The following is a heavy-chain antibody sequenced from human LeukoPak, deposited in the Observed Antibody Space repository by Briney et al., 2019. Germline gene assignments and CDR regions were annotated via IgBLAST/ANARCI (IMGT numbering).Heavy chain of an antibody. D-gene: IGHD2-15*01. V-gene: IGHV4-34*01. CDR2: INHSGST. CDR1: GGSFSGYY. Sequence: PSETLSLTCAVYGGSFSGYYWSWIRQPPGKGLEWIGEINHSGSTNYNPSLKSRVTISADTSKNQFSLKLSSVTAADTAVYYCARGSQSLGYCSGGSCRAKIFDYWGQGTLVTVSS. J-gene: IGHJ4*02. CDR3: ARGSQSLGYCSGGSCRAKIFDY.